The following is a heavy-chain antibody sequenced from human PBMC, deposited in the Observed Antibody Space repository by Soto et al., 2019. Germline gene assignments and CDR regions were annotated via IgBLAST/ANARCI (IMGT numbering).Heavy chain of an antibody. D-gene: IGHD4-17*01. V-gene: IGHV3-73*01. Sequence: GGSLRLSCAASGFTFSGSAMHWVRQASGKGLEWVGRIRSKANSYATAYAASVKGRFTISRDDSKNTAYLQMNSLKTEDTAVYYCTRVRDYGDDAFDIWGQGTMVTVSS. CDR1: GFTFSGSA. J-gene: IGHJ3*02. CDR2: IRSKANSYAT. CDR3: TRVRDYGDDAFDI.